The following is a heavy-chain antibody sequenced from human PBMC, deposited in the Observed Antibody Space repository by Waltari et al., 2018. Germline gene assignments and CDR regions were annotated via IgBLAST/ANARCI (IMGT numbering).Heavy chain of an antibody. V-gene: IGHV3-15*01. Sequence: EVQLVESGGGLVKPGGSLRLSCAASGFTFSNAWMSWVRQAPGKGLEWVGRIKSKTDGGTTDYAAPVKGRFTISRDDSKNTLYLQMNSLKTEDTAVYYCTTSLYSTSWWDWGDYYYGMDVWGQGTTVTVSS. J-gene: IGHJ6*02. CDR1: GFTFSNAW. D-gene: IGHD6-13*01. CDR2: IKSKTDGGTT. CDR3: TTSLYSTSWWDWGDYYYGMDV.